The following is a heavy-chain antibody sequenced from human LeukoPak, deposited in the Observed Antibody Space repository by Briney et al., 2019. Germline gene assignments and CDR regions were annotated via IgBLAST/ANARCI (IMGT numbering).Heavy chain of an antibody. D-gene: IGHD4-17*01. V-gene: IGHV3-21*01. CDR2: ISSSSSYI. CDR1: GFTFSSYE. CDR3: ARLDPMTTVTTWNWSPAFDI. Sequence: GSRRLSCAASGFTFSSYEMNWVRQAPGKGLEWVSSISSSSSYIYYADSVKGRFTISRDNAKNSLYLQMNSLRAEDTAVYYCARLDPMTTVTTWNWSPAFDIWGQGTMVTVSS. J-gene: IGHJ3*02.